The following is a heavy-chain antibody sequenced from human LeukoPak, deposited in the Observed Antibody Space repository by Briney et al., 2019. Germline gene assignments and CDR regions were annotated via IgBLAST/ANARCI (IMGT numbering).Heavy chain of an antibody. V-gene: IGHV3-7*02. J-gene: IGHJ3*02. CDR3: AGVMANDAFDI. CDR1: GFTFSSYW. D-gene: IGHD5-24*01. Sequence: QPGGSLRLSCAASGFTFSSYWMTWVRQAPGKGLEWVANIKQDGSEKNYADSVTGRFTISRDNAKNSLYLQMNSLRAEDTAVYYCAGVMANDAFDIWGQGTMVTVSS. CDR2: IKQDGSEK.